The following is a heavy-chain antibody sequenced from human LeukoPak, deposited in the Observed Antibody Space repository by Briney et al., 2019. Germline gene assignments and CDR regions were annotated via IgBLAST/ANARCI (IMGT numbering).Heavy chain of an antibody. V-gene: IGHV4-59*08. CDR1: GGSISSYY. CDR3: ARQRTAMVYFDY. J-gene: IGHJ4*02. CDR2: IYYSGST. Sequence: SETLSLTCTVSGGSISSYYWSWIRQPPGKGLEWIGYIYYSGSTNYNPSLKSRVTISVDTSKNQFSLELSSVTAADTAVYYCARQRTAMVYFDYWGQGTLVTVSS. D-gene: IGHD5-18*01.